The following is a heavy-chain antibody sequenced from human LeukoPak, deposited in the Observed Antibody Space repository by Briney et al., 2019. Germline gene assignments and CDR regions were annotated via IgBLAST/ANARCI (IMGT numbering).Heavy chain of an antibody. D-gene: IGHD3-10*01. V-gene: IGHV3-23*01. CDR3: AKDQGRSTAGKDY. CDR1: GFTFSSYA. Sequence: GVSLRLSCAASGFTFSSYAMSWVRQAPGKGLEWVSAISGSGGSTYYADSVKGRFTISRDNSKNTLYLQMNSLRAEDTAVYYCAKDQGRSTAGKDYWGQGTLVTVSS. J-gene: IGHJ4*02. CDR2: ISGSGGST.